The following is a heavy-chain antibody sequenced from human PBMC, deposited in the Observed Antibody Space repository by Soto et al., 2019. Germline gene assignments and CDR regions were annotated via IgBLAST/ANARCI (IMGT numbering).Heavy chain of an antibody. CDR3: AREAAATTVTNWYFDL. CDR2: INPIFGTA. V-gene: IGHV1-69*01. D-gene: IGHD4-17*01. CDR1: GGTFSSYA. Sequence: QVQLVQSGAEVKKPGSSVKVSCKASGGTFSSYAISWVRQAPGQGLEWMGGINPIFGTANYAQKFQGRVTITADESTSTAYMELSSLRSEDTAVYYCAREAAATTVTNWYFDLWGRGTLVTVSS. J-gene: IGHJ2*01.